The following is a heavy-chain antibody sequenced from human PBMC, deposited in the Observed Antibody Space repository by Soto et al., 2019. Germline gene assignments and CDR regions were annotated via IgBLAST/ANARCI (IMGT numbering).Heavy chain of an antibody. V-gene: IGHV1-18*01. CDR3: ASETGYSSGQFDY. CDR2: ISGNDGKT. CDR1: GYRFTNHG. D-gene: IGHD6-19*01. Sequence: ASVKVSCKASGYRFTNHGISWVRQAPGQGLEWMGWISGNDGKTKYARKFQGRVTMTTDTSTSTAYMELSSLRSEDTAVYYCASETGYSSGQFDYWGQGTLVTVSS. J-gene: IGHJ4*02.